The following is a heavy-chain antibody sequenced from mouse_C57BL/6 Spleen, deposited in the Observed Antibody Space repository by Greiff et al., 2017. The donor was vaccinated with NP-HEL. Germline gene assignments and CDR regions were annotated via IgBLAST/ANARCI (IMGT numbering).Heavy chain of an antibody. CDR2: INPNNGGT. V-gene: IGHV1-26*01. D-gene: IGHD2-1*01. CDR3: APFYYGNYAWFAY. CDR1: GYTFTDYY. J-gene: IGHJ3*01. Sequence: VQLQQSGPELVKPGASVKISCKASGYTFTDYYMHWVKQSHGQSLEWIGDINPNNGGTSYNQKFKGKATLTVDKSSSTAYMELRSLTSEDSAVYYCAPFYYGNYAWFAYWGQGTLVTVSA.